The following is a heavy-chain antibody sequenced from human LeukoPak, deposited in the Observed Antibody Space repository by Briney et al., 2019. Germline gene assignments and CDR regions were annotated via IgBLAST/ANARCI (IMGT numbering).Heavy chain of an antibody. D-gene: IGHD6-13*01. J-gene: IGHJ5*02. V-gene: IGHV1-2*02. CDR1: GYSLPHYY. CDR2: INPNRGGT. Sequence: ASVKVSCQHSGYSLPHYYIHWVGQAPAHGLEWMGWINPNRGGTNYVQNFQGRATTTSHTSISTAYMELSRLRSDATAVYYCARGGTHNFFSISWYRGNWFDPWGQGTLVTVSS. CDR3: ARGGTHNFFSISWYRGNWFDP.